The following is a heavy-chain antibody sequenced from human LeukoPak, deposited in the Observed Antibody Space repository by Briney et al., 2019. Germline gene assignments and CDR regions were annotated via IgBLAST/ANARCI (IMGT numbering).Heavy chain of an antibody. J-gene: IGHJ3*02. CDR1: GFTFSSYA. CDR3: AKDYYDSSGYYFGDAFDI. D-gene: IGHD3-22*01. CDR2: ISGSGGST. Sequence: PGGSQRLSCAASGFTFSSYAMSWVRQAPGKGLEWVSAISGSGGSTYYADSVKGRFTISRDNSKNALYLQINSLRAEDTAVYYCAKDYYDSSGYYFGDAFDIWGQGTMVTVSS. V-gene: IGHV3-23*01.